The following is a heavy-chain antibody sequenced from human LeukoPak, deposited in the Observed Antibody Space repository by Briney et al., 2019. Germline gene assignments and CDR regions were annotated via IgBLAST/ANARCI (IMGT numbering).Heavy chain of an antibody. D-gene: IGHD3-22*01. V-gene: IGHV4-39*01. CDR3: ARQPTTYYYDSSGYSHAFDI. CDR1: GFTFSSYA. CDR2: IYYSGST. Sequence: GSLRLSCAASGFTFSSYAMSWIRQPPGKGLEWIGSIYYSGSTYYNPSLKSRVTISVDTSKNQFSLKLSSVTAADTAVYYCARQPTTYYYDSSGYSHAFDIWGQGTMVTVSS. J-gene: IGHJ3*02.